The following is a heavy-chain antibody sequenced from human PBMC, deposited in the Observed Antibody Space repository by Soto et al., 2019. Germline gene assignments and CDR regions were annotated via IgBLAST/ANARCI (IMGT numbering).Heavy chain of an antibody. V-gene: IGHV4-61*01. CDR3: AREYANSPEAFDY. Sequence: SETLSLTCSVSGDSVNSDYYYWTWIRQPPGKGLEWIGYIYSSGRTNYNPPLRSRVTISLDTSRNQFSLKLSSVTAADTAVFYCAREYANSPEAFDYWGRGTLVTVSS. CDR1: GDSVNSDYYY. J-gene: IGHJ4*02. D-gene: IGHD2-2*01. CDR2: IYSSGRT.